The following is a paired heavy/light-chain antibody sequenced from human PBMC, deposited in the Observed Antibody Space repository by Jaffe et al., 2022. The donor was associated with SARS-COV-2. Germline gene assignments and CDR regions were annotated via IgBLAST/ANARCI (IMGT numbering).Heavy chain of an antibody. CDR2: LDWSSVNI. V-gene: IGHV3-9*01. J-gene: IGHJ3*02. D-gene: IGHD5-18*01. Sequence: EVQLVESGGGLVQPGRSLRLSCAASGFIFDDYAMHWVRQAPGKGLEWVSGLDWSSVNIGYADSVRGRFTVSRDNAKNSLHLQMNSLRPEDTALYYCAKSYVTGWRMDAFDIWGQGTVVTVSS. CDR1: GFIFDDYA. CDR3: AKSYVTGWRMDAFDI.
Light chain of an antibody. CDR1: SSDVGGYYY. Sequence: QSALTQPPSASGSPGQSVTMSCTGTSSDVGGYYYVSWYQQHPGKAPKLIIYEVTKRPSGVPDRFSGSKSGNTASLTVSGLQAEDEADYYCSSYAGSNFNVFGTGTKVTVL. CDR3: SSYAGSNFNV. CDR2: EVT. V-gene: IGLV2-8*01. J-gene: IGLJ1*01.